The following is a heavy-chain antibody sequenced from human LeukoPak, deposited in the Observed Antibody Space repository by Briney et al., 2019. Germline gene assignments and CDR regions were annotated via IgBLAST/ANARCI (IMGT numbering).Heavy chain of an antibody. CDR2: IYSGGFT. CDR3: ARGFFIAAVGTSWFDP. CDR1: GFSVSNNY. J-gene: IGHJ5*02. Sequence: GGSLRLSCAASGFSVSNNYMTWVRQAPGKGLEGVSVIYSGGFTYYADSVKCRFSISRDNSKNTLYLQMNSLTAEDTAVYYCARGFFIAAVGTSWFDPWGQGTLVTVSS. D-gene: IGHD6-13*01. V-gene: IGHV3-53*01.